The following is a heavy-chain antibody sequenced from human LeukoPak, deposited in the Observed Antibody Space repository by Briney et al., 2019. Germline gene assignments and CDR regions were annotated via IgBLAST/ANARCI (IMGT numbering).Heavy chain of an antibody. CDR3: ATHHSSGSYYFDY. Sequence: GGSLRLSCAASGFTFSSYAMHWVRQAPGKGLEWVAVISYDGSNKYYADSVKGRFTISRDNSKNTLYLQMNSLRAEDTAVYYCATHHSSGSYYFDYWGQGTLVTVSS. CDR2: ISYDGSNK. CDR1: GFTFSSYA. J-gene: IGHJ4*02. D-gene: IGHD6-19*01. V-gene: IGHV3-30-3*01.